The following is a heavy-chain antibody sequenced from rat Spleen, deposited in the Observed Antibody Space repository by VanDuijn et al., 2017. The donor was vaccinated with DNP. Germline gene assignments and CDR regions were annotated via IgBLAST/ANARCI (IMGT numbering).Heavy chain of an antibody. V-gene: IGHV5-31*01. J-gene: IGHJ3*01. CDR3: TTFFAW. CDR2: LSNGGDST. CDR1: EFTFNNYW. Sequence: EVQLVESGGDLVQPGRSLKLSCVASEFTFNNYWMTWIRQVPGKGLEWVASLSNGGDSTYYPDSVNGRFTISRDNAKNTLYLQMGSLRSEDTATYYCTTFFAWWGQGTLVTVSS.